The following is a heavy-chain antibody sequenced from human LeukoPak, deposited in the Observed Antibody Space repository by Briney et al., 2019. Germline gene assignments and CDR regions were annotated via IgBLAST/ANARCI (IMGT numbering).Heavy chain of an antibody. V-gene: IGHV3-48*04. CDR1: GFSFSGYS. J-gene: IGHJ4*02. D-gene: IGHD3-9*01. CDR2: ISSSSSTI. CDR3: ARDSYFDWLSSPPQGGDY. Sequence: GGSLRLSCAASGFSFSGYSMNWVRQAPGKGLEWVSYISSSSSTIYYADSVKGRFTISRDNAKNSLYLQMNSLRAEDTAVYYCARDSYFDWLSSPPQGGDYWGQGTLVTVSS.